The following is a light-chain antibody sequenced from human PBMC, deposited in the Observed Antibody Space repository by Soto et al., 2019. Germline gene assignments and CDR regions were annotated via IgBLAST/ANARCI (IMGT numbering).Light chain of an antibody. J-gene: IGKJ1*01. V-gene: IGKV1-5*03. Sequence: DIQMTQSPSTLSASVGDRVTITCRASQSISTWLAWYQQKPGRAPKLLIYKASSLESGVPSRFSGSGSGTEFSLTISSLQPDDFAIYYCQLYKRNYPWTFGQGTRVEIK. CDR1: QSISTW. CDR2: KAS. CDR3: QLYKRNYPWT.